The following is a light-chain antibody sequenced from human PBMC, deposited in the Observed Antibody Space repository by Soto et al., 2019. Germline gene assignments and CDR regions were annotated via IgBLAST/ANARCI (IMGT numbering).Light chain of an antibody. CDR3: SSHAGSSVV. CDR2: DVT. V-gene: IGLV2-11*01. J-gene: IGLJ1*01. Sequence: SALTQPRSLSGSPGQSVTISCTGTSRDVGGYNYVSWYHQRPGKAPKLMIYDVTTRPSGVPDRFSGAKSGNTASLTISGLQAGDEADYYCSSHAGSSVVFGTGTKVTVL. CDR1: SRDVGGYNY.